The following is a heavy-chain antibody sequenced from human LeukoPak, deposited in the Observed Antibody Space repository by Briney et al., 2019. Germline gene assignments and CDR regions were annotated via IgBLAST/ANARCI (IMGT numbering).Heavy chain of an antibody. Sequence: SETLSLTCAVSGGSINNSNWWSWVRQPPGKGLEWIGEIYHSGSTNYNPSLKSRVTISVDKSKNQFSLKLSSVTAADTAVYYCARKGSSPYSSGWYRGSRAEYFQHWGQGTLVTVSS. CDR1: GGSINNSNW. D-gene: IGHD6-19*01. J-gene: IGHJ1*01. V-gene: IGHV4-4*02. CDR3: ARKGSSPYSSGWYRGSRAEYFQH. CDR2: IYHSGST.